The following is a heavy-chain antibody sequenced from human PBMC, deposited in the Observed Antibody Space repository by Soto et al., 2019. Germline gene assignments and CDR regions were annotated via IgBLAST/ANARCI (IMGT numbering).Heavy chain of an antibody. Sequence: PGESLKISCKGSGYSFTSYWIGWVRQMPGKGLEWMGIIYPGDSDTRYSPSFQGQVTISADKSISTAYLQWSSLKASDTAMYYCARDYDVNYYGMDVWGQGTTVTVSS. CDR3: ARDYDVNYYGMDV. CDR1: GYSFTSYW. CDR2: IYPGDSDT. V-gene: IGHV5-51*01. D-gene: IGHD4-17*01. J-gene: IGHJ6*02.